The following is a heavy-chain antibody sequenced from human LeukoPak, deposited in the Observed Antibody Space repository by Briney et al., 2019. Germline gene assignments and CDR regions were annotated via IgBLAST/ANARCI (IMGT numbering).Heavy chain of an antibody. CDR2: IYHSGST. J-gene: IGHJ6*02. V-gene: IGHV4-4*02. Sequence: TTGGSLRLSCVASGFTYSSYWMSWVRQPPGKGLEWIGEIYHSGSTNYNPSLKSRVTISVDKSKNQFSLKLSSVTAADTAVYYCARGKAVADYYYYGMDVWGQGTTVTVSS. D-gene: IGHD6-19*01. CDR3: ARGKAVADYYYYGMDV. CDR1: GFTYSSYW.